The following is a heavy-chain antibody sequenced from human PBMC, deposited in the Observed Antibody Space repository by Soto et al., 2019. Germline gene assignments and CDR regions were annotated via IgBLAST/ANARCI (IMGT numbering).Heavy chain of an antibody. D-gene: IGHD3-22*01. V-gene: IGHV5-51*01. CDR2: IYPGDSDT. CDR1: GYSVTRYW. J-gene: IGHJ6*02. CDR3: ARHGRPSYYYDSSGYYYAYYYYGMDV. Sequence: RGCWEISCKGSGYSVTRYWIGLVRQKPGKGLEWVGVIYPGDSDTRYSPSFQGQVTISADKSISTAYLQWSSLKASDTAMYYCARHGRPSYYYDSSGYYYAYYYYGMDVWGQGTTVTVSS.